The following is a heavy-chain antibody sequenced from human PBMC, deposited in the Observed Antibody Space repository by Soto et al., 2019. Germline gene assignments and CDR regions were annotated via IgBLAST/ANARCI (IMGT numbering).Heavy chain of an antibody. D-gene: IGHD1-1*01. V-gene: IGHV3-7*01. CDR2: INEDGSEY. CDR3: ARTGDGHHDFLDY. J-gene: IGHJ4*02. CDR1: GFTFSAYW. Sequence: EVHLEESGGGLVQPGGSLRLSCAASGFTFSAYWMNWVRQAPGKGLEWVANINEDGSEYNDVASVKGRFAISRDNAKNSLFLQMNALRVEDTAVYYCARTGDGHHDFLDYWGQGILVSVSS.